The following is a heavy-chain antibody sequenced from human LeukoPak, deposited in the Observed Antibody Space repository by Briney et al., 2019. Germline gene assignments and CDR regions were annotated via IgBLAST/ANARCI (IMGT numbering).Heavy chain of an antibody. CDR3: ARHGSGSELFDC. CDR1: GFIVSSNY. J-gene: IGHJ4*02. CDR2: IYSGGST. V-gene: IGHV3-53*01. D-gene: IGHD3-10*01. Sequence: GGSLRPSCAASGFIVSSNYMSWVRQAPGKGLEWVSVIYSGGSTYYADSVKGRFTISRDTSKNTLYLQMNSLRAEDTAVYYCARHGSGSELFDCWGQGTLVTVSS.